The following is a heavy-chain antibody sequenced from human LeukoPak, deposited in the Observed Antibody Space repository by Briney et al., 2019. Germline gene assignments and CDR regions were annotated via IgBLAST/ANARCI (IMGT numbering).Heavy chain of an antibody. CDR1: GVSITSYY. CDR3: ARGSVTPDF. J-gene: IGHJ4*02. V-gene: IGHV4-59*01. Sequence: SETLSLTCTVSGVSITSYYWSWIRQPPGKGLEWIGYIFHSGSTNYTPSLKSRVSISMDTSKNHFSQKVNSVTAADTAVYYCARGSVTPDFWGRGTLVTVSS. CDR2: IFHSGST. D-gene: IGHD4-17*01.